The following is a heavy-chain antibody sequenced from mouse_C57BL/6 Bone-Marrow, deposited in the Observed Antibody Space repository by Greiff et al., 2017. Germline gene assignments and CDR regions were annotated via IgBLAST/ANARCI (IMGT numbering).Heavy chain of an antibody. CDR1: GFTFSSYA. V-gene: IGHV5-4*01. D-gene: IGHD1-1*01. CDR2: ISDGGSYT. CDR3: ARGRVVDAYWYFDV. J-gene: IGHJ1*03. Sequence: DVHLVESGGGLVKPGGSLKLSCAASGFTFSSYAMSWVRQTPEKRLEWVATISDGGSYTYYPDNVKGRFTISRDNAKNNMYLQMSHLKSEDTAMYYCARGRVVDAYWYFDVWGTGTTVTVSS.